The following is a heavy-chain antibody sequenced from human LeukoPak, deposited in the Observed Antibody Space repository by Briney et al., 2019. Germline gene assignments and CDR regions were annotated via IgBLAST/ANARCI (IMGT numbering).Heavy chain of an antibody. Sequence: SQTLSLTCAISGGSVSSNSAAWNWIRRSPSRGLEWLGRTHYRSKWYNDYAVSVKSRITINPDTSKNQFSLQLNSVTPEDTAVYYCARGPGAGYYYYYYMDVWGKGTTVTVSS. CDR2: THYRSKWYN. V-gene: IGHV6-1*01. J-gene: IGHJ6*03. CDR1: GGSVSSNSAA. D-gene: IGHD1-14*01. CDR3: ARGPGAGYYYYYYMDV.